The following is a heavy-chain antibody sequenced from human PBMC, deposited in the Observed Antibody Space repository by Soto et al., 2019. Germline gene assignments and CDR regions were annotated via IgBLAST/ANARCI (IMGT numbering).Heavy chain of an antibody. V-gene: IGHV4-30-4*01. J-gene: IGHJ5*01. CDR3: AGGRNCITGGCFPSWCDS. CDR1: GDSISNLDYF. D-gene: IGHD1-20*01. CDR2: IYKSATT. Sequence: RSETLSLTCSVSGDSISNLDYFWAWIRQPPGQALESIGYIYKSATTYYNPSFESRVAISVDTSKSQFSLNGTSVTAADTAVYFCAGGRNCITGGCFPSWCDSWGQGALATVS.